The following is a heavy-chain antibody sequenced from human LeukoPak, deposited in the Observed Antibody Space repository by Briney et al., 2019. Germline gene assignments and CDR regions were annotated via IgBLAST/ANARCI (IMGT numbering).Heavy chain of an antibody. J-gene: IGHJ3*02. CDR1: GFTFSSYW. CDR3: AREIGRGSGSGDAFDI. V-gene: IGHV3-7*01. D-gene: IGHD3-10*01. CDR2: IKPDGSEK. Sequence: GGSLRLSCAASGFTFSSYWMSWVRQAPGKGLEWVANIKPDGSEKYYVDSVKGRFTISRDNAKNSLYLQMNSLRADDMAVYYCAREIGRGSGSGDAFDIWGQGTMVTVSS.